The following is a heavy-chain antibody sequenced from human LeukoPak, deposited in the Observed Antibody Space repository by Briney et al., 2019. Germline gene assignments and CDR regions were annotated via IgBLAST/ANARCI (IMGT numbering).Heavy chain of an antibody. J-gene: IGHJ4*02. V-gene: IGHV4-59*08. CDR3: ASNVAGSSFDY. CDR2: TSYSGST. Sequence: SETLPLTCTVSGGSISTHYWSWIRQPPGKGLEWIGYTSYSGSTNYNPSLKSRVTISVDTTKNHVSLRLSSVTAADTAVYYCASNVAGSSFDYWGQGSLVTVSS. D-gene: IGHD6-19*01. CDR1: GGSISTHY.